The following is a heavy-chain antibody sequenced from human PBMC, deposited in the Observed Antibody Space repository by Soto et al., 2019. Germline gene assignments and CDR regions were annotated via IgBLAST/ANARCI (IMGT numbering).Heavy chain of an antibody. CDR2: ISGSGGST. J-gene: IGHJ4*02. CDR1: GFTFSSYA. D-gene: IGHD2-2*01. V-gene: IGHV3-23*01. CDR3: ANSPVPRKYCSSTSCYALDYFDY. Sequence: GGSLRLSCAASGFTFSSYAMSWVRQAPGKGLEWVSAISGSGGSTYYADSVKGRFTISIDNSKNTRYLQMNSLRAEDTAVYYCANSPVPRKYCSSTSCYALDYFDYWGQGTLVTVSS.